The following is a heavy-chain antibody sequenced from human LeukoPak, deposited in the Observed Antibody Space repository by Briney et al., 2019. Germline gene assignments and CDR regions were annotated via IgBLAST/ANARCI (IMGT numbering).Heavy chain of an antibody. D-gene: IGHD3-9*01. Sequence: GGSLRLSCAASGFTFSSYWMSWVRQAPGKGLEWVANIKQDGSEKYYVDSVKGRFTISRDNAKNSLYLQMNSLRAEDTAVYYSARGRYDILTGYYYYGMDVWGQGTTVTVSS. J-gene: IGHJ6*02. CDR2: IKQDGSEK. CDR1: GFTFSSYW. CDR3: ARGRYDILTGYYYYGMDV. V-gene: IGHV3-7*01.